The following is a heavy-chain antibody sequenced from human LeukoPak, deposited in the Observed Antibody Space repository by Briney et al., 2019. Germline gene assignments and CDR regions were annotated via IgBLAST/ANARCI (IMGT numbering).Heavy chain of an antibody. Sequence: ASVKVSCKASGYTFTSYGISWVRQAPGQGLEWMGWISAYNGNTNYAQKLQGRVTMTTDTSTSTAYMELRSLRSDDTAVYYCARVEGDPGYCSSTSCLNFDYWGQGTLVTVSS. D-gene: IGHD2-2*01. CDR1: GYTFTSYG. J-gene: IGHJ4*02. CDR3: ARVEGDPGYCSSTSCLNFDY. V-gene: IGHV1-18*01. CDR2: ISAYNGNT.